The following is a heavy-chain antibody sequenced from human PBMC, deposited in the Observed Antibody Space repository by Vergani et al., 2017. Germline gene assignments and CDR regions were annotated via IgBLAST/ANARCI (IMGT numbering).Heavy chain of an antibody. J-gene: IGHJ3*02. CDR2: IIPIFGTA. CDR1: GGTFSSYA. V-gene: IGHV1-69*14. CDR3: ARDGGVEGAFDI. Sequence: QVQLVQSGAEVKKPGSSVKVSCKASGGTFSSYAISWVRQAPGQGLEWMGRIIPIFGTANYAQNFPCRVTIPADKATSTAYMELSSLRSEDTAVYYCARDGGVEGAFDIWGQGTMVTVSS. D-gene: IGHD2-8*02.